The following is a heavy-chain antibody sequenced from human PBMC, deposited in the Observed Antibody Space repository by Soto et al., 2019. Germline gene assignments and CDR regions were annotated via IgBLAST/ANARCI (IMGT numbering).Heavy chain of an antibody. J-gene: IGHJ4*02. CDR2: INHSGST. CDR1: GVSFSGYY. CDR3: ARGILNGADFDY. V-gene: IGHV4-34*01. D-gene: IGHD4-17*01. Sequence: QVQLQQWGAGLLKPSETLSLTCAVYGVSFSGYYWSWIRQPPGKGLEWIGEINHSGSTNYNPSLKSRVTISVDTSKNQFSLKLSSVTAADTAVYYCARGILNGADFDYWGQGTLVTVSS.